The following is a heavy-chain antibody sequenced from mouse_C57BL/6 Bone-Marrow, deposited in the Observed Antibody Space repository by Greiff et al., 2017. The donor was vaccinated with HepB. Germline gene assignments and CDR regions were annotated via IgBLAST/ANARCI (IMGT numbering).Heavy chain of an antibody. J-gene: IGHJ2*01. V-gene: IGHV1-52*01. CDR1: GYTFTSYW. CDR3: ARRAYYYGSSYGYFDY. D-gene: IGHD1-1*01. Sequence: QVQLQQPGAELVRPGSSVKLSCKASGYTFTSYWMHWVKQRPIQGLEWIGNIDPSDSETHYNQKFKDKATLTVDKSSSPAYMQLSSLTSEDSAVYYGARRAYYYGSSYGYFDYWGQGTTLTVSS. CDR2: IDPSDSET.